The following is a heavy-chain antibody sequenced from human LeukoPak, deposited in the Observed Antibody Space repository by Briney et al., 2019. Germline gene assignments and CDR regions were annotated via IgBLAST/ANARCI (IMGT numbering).Heavy chain of an antibody. J-gene: IGHJ5*02. D-gene: IGHD6-13*01. Sequence: QTGGSLRLSCAASGFTFSSYSMNWVRQAPGKGLEWVSYISSSSSTIYYADSVKGRFTISRDNAKNSLYLQMNSLRAEDMAVYYCARDLTVSWTPFGAAGNWFDPWGQGTLVTVSS. CDR2: ISSSSSTI. V-gene: IGHV3-48*04. CDR3: ARDLTVSWTPFGAAGNWFDP. CDR1: GFTFSSYS.